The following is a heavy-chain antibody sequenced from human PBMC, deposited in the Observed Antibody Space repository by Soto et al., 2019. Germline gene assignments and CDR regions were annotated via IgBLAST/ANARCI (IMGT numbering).Heavy chain of an antibody. J-gene: IGHJ4*02. CDR2: IYYSGST. CDR3: ARVNVTLDL. V-gene: IGHV4-39*01. Sequence: SETLSLTCTVSGGSISSSSYYWGWIRQPPGKGLEWIGSIYYSGSTYYNPSLTTRATISRDTSKNRVSLELRSVTAADTAVYYCARVNVTLDLWGLGTLVTVSS. D-gene: IGHD2-21*02. CDR1: GGSISSSSYY.